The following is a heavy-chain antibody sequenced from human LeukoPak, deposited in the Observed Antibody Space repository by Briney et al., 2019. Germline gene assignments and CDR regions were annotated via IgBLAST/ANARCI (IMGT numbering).Heavy chain of an antibody. CDR3: AKEVIGSHFDF. J-gene: IGHJ4*02. D-gene: IGHD1-26*01. V-gene: IGHV3-23*01. CDR1: GFTFSSCA. CDR2: ISDSDGST. Sequence: GGSLRLSCAASGFTFSSCAMSWVCQAPGQGLEWVSAISDSDGSTNYADSVKGRFAISRDNSKNTLYLQMNSLRAEDTAVYYCAKEVIGSHFDFWGQGTLVTVSS.